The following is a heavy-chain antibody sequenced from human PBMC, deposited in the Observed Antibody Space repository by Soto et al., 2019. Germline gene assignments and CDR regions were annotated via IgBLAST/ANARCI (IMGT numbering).Heavy chain of an antibody. CDR2: IMAYNNNP. V-gene: IGHV1-18*01. J-gene: IGHJ4*02. Sequence: ASVKVSCKASGYTVSNYGVNWVRQAPGQGLEWLGYIMAYNNNPHYAQKFVGRVTMTADTSTSTAFLELRSLTSDDTAVYYCARGGMGKSYWTLDSWGQGAQVTVSS. CDR3: ARGGMGKSYWTLDS. D-gene: IGHD1-26*01. CDR1: GYTVSNYG.